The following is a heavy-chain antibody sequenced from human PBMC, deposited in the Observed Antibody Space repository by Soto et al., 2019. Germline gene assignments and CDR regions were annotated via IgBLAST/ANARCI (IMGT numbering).Heavy chain of an antibody. Sequence: PSETLSLTCTVSGGSISSSDYYWSWIRQHPGKGLEWIGYIKYSGITYYNSSLKSRVTISVDTSKNQFSLKLTSVTAADTAVYYCARSVFPWGQGTLVTVSS. V-gene: IGHV4-31*03. CDR2: IKYSGIT. CDR1: GGSISSSDYY. J-gene: IGHJ5*02. CDR3: ARSVFP.